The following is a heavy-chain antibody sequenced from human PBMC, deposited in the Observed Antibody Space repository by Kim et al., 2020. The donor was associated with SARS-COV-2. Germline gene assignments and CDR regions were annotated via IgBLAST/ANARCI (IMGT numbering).Heavy chain of an antibody. CDR3: ARDAGRFLEWLYYYGMDV. Sequence: ASVKVSCKASGYTFTSYGISWVRQAPGQGLEWMGWISAYNGNTNYAQKLQGRVTMTTDTSTSTAYMELRRLRSDDTAVYYCARDAGRFLEWLYYYGMDVWGQGTTVTVSS. CDR2: ISAYNGNT. J-gene: IGHJ6*02. CDR1: GYTFTSYG. D-gene: IGHD3-3*01. V-gene: IGHV1-18*01.